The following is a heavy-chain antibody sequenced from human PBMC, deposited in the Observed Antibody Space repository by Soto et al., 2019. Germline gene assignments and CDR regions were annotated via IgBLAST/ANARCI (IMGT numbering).Heavy chain of an antibody. Sequence: QVQLVESGGGVVQPGRSLRLSCAASGFTFSSYGMHWVRQAPGKGLEWVAVISYDGSNKYYADSVKGRFTISRDNSKNTLYLQMNSLRAEDTAMYYCTKDANYFTKPYYGMDVWGQGTTVTVSS. J-gene: IGHJ6*02. CDR2: ISYDGSNK. CDR1: GFTFSSYG. CDR3: TKDANYFTKPYYGMDV. D-gene: IGHD2-8*01. V-gene: IGHV3-30*18.